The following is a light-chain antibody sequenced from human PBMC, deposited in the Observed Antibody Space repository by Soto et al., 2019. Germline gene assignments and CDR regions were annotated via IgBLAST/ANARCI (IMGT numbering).Light chain of an antibody. CDR2: DAS. J-gene: IGKJ5*01. Sequence: EIVMTQSPASLSVSPGERATLSCRASQSVSSNVAWYQQKPGQAPRLLIYDASTRATGIPARFSGSGSGTEFTLTISSLQSEDFAVYYCQQYNNWPPITFGQGTRLEIK. CDR3: QQYNNWPPIT. V-gene: IGKV3-15*01. CDR1: QSVSSN.